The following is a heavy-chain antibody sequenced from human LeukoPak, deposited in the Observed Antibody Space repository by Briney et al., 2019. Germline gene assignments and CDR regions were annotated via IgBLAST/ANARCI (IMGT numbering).Heavy chain of an antibody. CDR1: GFTFSNYG. CDR2: ISGSGGTT. V-gene: IGHV3-23*01. CDR3: AKDLLVDV. Sequence: PGGSLRLSCAASGFTFSNYGMSWVRQAPGKGLEWVSTISGSGGTTYHADSVKGRFTISRDNSKNTLYLQMNSLRAEDTATYYCAKDLLVDVWGQGTTVTVSS. J-gene: IGHJ6*02.